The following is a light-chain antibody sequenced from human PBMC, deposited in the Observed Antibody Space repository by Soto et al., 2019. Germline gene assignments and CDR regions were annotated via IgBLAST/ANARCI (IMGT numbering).Light chain of an antibody. CDR1: SSNIGAGHD. CDR2: GNG. Sequence: QSVLTQPPSVSGAPGQRVTISCTGSSSNIGAGHDVHWYQQLPGTAPKLLIYGNGNRPSGVPDRFSGSKSGTSASLAITGLQAEDEADYYCISYTGSRASYVFGTGTKVTVL. V-gene: IGLV1-40*01. CDR3: ISYTGSRASYV. J-gene: IGLJ1*01.